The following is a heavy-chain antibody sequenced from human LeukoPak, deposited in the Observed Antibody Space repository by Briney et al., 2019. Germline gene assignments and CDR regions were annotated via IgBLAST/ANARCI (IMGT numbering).Heavy chain of an antibody. J-gene: IGHJ4*02. CDR2: ISAYNGNT. CDR3: ATYGLGYCSGGSCYSPLELDY. V-gene: IGHV1-18*04. CDR1: GYTFTSYG. Sequence: ASVKVSCKASGYTFTSYGISWVRQAPGQGLEWMGWISAYNGNTNYAQKLQGRVTMTTDTSTSTAYMELRSLRSDDTAVYYCATYGLGYCSGGSCYSPLELDYWSQGTLVTVSS. D-gene: IGHD2-15*01.